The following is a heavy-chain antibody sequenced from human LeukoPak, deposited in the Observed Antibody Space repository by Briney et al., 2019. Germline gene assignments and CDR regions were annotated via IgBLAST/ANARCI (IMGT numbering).Heavy chain of an antibody. CDR1: GFIFTDYW. V-gene: IGHV3-7*03. CDR2: VKGDGSAT. CDR3: AKDQGNYDSSGYYKY. Sequence: PGGSLRLSCAASGFIFTDYWMNWVRQAPGRGLEWLASVKGDGSATSYVDSVKGRFTISRDNAKNSLYLQMNSLRAEDTAVYYCAKDQGNYDSSGYYKYWGQGTLVTVSS. J-gene: IGHJ4*02. D-gene: IGHD3-22*01.